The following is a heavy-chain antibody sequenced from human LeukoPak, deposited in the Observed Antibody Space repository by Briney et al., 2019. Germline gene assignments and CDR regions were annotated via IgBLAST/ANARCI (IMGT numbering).Heavy chain of an antibody. V-gene: IGHV3-23*01. CDR1: GFIFSNYA. J-gene: IGHJ6*03. Sequence: PGGSLRLSCAASGFIFSNYAMSWVRQAPGKGLEWVSTISGSDDSTYYADSVRGRFTISRDNSKNTLYLQMNSLRAEDTAVYYCARDTTIFGVVPLYYMDVWGKGTTVTVSS. D-gene: IGHD3-3*01. CDR2: ISGSDDST. CDR3: ARDTTIFGVVPLYYMDV.